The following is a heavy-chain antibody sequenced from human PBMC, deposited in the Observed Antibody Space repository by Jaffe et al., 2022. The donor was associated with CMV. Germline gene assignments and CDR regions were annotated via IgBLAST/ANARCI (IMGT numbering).Heavy chain of an antibody. CDR3: ARHRRYCSGGSCYSFDY. CDR2: IDPSDSYT. CDR1: GYSFTSYW. Sequence: EVQLVQSGAEVKKPGESLRISCKGSGYSFTSYWISWVRQMPGKGLEWMGRIDPSDSYTNYSPSFQGHVTISADKSISTAYLQWSSLKASDTAMYYCARHRRYCSGGSCYSFDYWGQGTLVTVSS. V-gene: IGHV5-10-1*03. D-gene: IGHD2-15*01. J-gene: IGHJ4*02.